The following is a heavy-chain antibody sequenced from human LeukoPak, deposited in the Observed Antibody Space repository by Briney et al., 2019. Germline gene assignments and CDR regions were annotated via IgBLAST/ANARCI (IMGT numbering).Heavy chain of an antibody. CDR2: IHSSGTT. D-gene: IGHD3-10*01. Sequence: SETLSLTCAVSGGPFSGYFWSWIRQPPGKGLEWIGEIHSSGTTNYNPSLNSRVTISEDTSKNQFYLNLSSVTAADTAVYYCARRYYYNLGSFPFDFWAQGTLVTVSS. CDR1: GGPFSGYF. V-gene: IGHV4-34*01. J-gene: IGHJ4*02. CDR3: ARRYYYNLGSFPFDF.